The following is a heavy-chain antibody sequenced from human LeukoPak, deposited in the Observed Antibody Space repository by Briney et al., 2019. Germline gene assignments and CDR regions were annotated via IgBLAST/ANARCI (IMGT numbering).Heavy chain of an antibody. CDR1: GYTFTSYT. D-gene: IGHD3-10*01. CDR3: AIEAPPTMVRGVISWWFDP. Sequence: ASVKVSCKGSGYTFTSYTMHWVRQAPGQRLEWMGWVNVCNGSRKYSQKFQGRVTITRDTSASTAYMELSSLRSEDTAVYYCAIEAPPTMVRGVISWWFDPWGQGTLVTVSS. V-gene: IGHV1-3*01. J-gene: IGHJ5*02. CDR2: VNVCNGSR.